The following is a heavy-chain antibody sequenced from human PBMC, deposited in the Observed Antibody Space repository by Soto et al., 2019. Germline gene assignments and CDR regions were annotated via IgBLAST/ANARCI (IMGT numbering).Heavy chain of an antibody. V-gene: IGHV3-23*01. D-gene: IGHD2-2*01. Sequence: GGSLRLSCAASGFTFSSYAMSWVRQAPGKGLEWVSAISGSGGSTYYADSVKGRFTISRDNSKNTLYLQMNSLRAEDTAVYYCANRVCSSTSCYRGRKDNYYYYYGMDVWGQGTTVTVSS. CDR3: ANRVCSSTSCYRGRKDNYYYYYGMDV. CDR2: ISGSGGST. CDR1: GFTFSSYA. J-gene: IGHJ6*02.